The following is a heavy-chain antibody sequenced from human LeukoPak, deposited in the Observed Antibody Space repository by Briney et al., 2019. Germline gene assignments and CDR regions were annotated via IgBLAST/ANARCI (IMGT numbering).Heavy chain of an antibody. CDR1: GYTFTGYY. Sequence: ASVKVSCKASGYTFTGYYMHWVRQAPGQGLEWMGWINPNSGGTNYAQKFQGRVTMTTDTSTSTAYMELRSLRSDDTAVYYCASVGYGDYEYYFDYWGQGTLVTVSS. D-gene: IGHD4-17*01. J-gene: IGHJ4*02. CDR3: ASVGYGDYEYYFDY. V-gene: IGHV1-2*02. CDR2: INPNSGGT.